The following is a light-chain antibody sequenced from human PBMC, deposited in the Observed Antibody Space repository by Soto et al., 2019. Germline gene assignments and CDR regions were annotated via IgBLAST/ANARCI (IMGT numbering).Light chain of an antibody. CDR3: QQYGSSPRT. V-gene: IGKV3-20*01. J-gene: IGKJ1*01. Sequence: EIGLTQSPGTLSFSTGERATLSFRASQSVSSSSLAWYQQKPGQAPRLLMYGASSRATGIPDRFSGSGSGTDFTLTIRTLEPEDFAVYYCQQYGSSPRTFGQGTKVDIK. CDR2: GAS. CDR1: QSVSSSS.